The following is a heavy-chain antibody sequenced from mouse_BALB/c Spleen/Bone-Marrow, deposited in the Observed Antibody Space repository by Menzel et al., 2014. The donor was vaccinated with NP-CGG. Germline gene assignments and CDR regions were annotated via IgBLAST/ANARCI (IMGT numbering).Heavy chain of an antibody. Sequence: VQLQQSGAELVKPGASVKLSCTASGFNIKDTYMHWVKQRPEQGLEWIGRIDPANGNTEYDPKFQGKATITTDTSSNTAYLQLSSLTSEDSAVYYCARGELRFDYDEGALFAYWGQGTLVTVSA. CDR2: IDPANGNT. CDR3: ARGELRFDYDEGALFAY. CDR1: GFNIKDTY. D-gene: IGHD2-4*01. J-gene: IGHJ3*01. V-gene: IGHV14-3*02.